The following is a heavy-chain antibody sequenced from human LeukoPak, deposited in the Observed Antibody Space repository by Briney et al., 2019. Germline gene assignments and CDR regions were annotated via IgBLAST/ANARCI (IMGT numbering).Heavy chain of an antibody. CDR2: INPSGGST. Sequence: ASVKVSCKASGYTFTMYYMHWVRQAPGQGLEWMGIINPSGGSTSYAQKFQGRVTMTRDTSTSTVYMELSSLRCEDTAVYYCARFRAGTYFDYWGQGTLVTVSS. V-gene: IGHV1-46*01. CDR1: GYTFTMYY. CDR3: ARFRAGTYFDY. J-gene: IGHJ4*02. D-gene: IGHD6-19*01.